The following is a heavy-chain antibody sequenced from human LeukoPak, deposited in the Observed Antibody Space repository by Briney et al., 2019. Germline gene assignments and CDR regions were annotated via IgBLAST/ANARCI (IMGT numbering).Heavy chain of an antibody. CDR3: ARHRQGGIYSSSWYGFDY. D-gene: IGHD6-13*01. V-gene: IGHV4-34*01. CDR1: GGSFSGYY. CDR2: INHSGST. Sequence: PSETLSLTCAVYGGSFSGYYWSWIRQPPGKGLEWIGEINHSGSTNYNPSLKSRVTISVDTSKNQFSLKLSSVTAADTAVYYCARHRQGGIYSSSWYGFDYWGQGTLVTVSS. J-gene: IGHJ4*02.